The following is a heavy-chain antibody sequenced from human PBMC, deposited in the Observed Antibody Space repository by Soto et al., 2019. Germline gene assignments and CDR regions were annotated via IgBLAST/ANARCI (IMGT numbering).Heavy chain of an antibody. Sequence: QVQLQQWGAGLLKPSETLSLTCAVYGGSFSGYYWSWIRQPPGKGLEWIGEINHSGSTNYNPSLKSRVTISVDTSKNQFSLKLSSVTAADTAVYYCASRSFRYSYGYVCDYWGQGTLVTVSS. CDR2: INHSGST. D-gene: IGHD5-18*01. V-gene: IGHV4-34*01. CDR3: ASRSFRYSYGYVCDY. J-gene: IGHJ4*02. CDR1: GGSFSGYY.